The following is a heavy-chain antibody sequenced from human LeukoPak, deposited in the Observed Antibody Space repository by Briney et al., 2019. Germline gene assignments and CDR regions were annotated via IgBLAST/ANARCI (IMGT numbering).Heavy chain of an antibody. Sequence: PGGSLRLSCAASGFTFSDYYTTWIRQAPGKGLEWVSYITSSGTTIYYADSVKGRFTISRDNAKNSLYVQMNSLRAEDTAAYYCARGHGGNIDYWGQGTLVTVSS. CDR1: GFTFSDYY. V-gene: IGHV3-11*04. CDR2: ITSSGTTI. D-gene: IGHD2-15*01. CDR3: ARGHGGNIDY. J-gene: IGHJ4*02.